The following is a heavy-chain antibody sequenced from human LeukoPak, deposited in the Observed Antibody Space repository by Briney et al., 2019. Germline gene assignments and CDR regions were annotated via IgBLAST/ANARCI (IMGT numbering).Heavy chain of an antibody. CDR2: INPNSGGT. Sequence: ASVKVSCKASGYTFTGYYMHWVRRAPGQGLEWMGWINPNSGGTNCAQKFQGRVTMTRDTSISTAYMELSRLRSDDTAVHYCARDGVIVVVPAVNWFDPWGQGTLVTVSS. J-gene: IGHJ5*02. CDR3: ARDGVIVVVPAVNWFDP. CDR1: GYTFTGYY. V-gene: IGHV1-2*02. D-gene: IGHD2-2*01.